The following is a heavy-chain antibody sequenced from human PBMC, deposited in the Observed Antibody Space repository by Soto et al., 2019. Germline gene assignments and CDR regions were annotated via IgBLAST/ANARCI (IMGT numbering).Heavy chain of an antibody. CDR2: IYYSGST. Sequence: QVQLQESGPGLVKPSETLSLTCTVSGGSISSYYWSWIRQPPGKGLEWIGYIYYSGSTNYNPSLNIRVTLSVDPSKNQFSLNLSSVTAADTAVYYCARHVTIFGVAKGWFDPWGQGTLVTVSS. CDR1: GGSISSYY. CDR3: ARHVTIFGVAKGWFDP. D-gene: IGHD3-3*01. J-gene: IGHJ5*02. V-gene: IGHV4-59*01.